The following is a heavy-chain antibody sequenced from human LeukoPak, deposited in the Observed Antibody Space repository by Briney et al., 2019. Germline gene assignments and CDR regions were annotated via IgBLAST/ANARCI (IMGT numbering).Heavy chain of an antibody. CDR1: GFTFAKYA. CDR3: AKDRAGAN. J-gene: IGHJ4*02. CDR2: ISGSGNVT. V-gene: IGHV3-23*01. Sequence: GGSLKLSCVGSGFTFAKYAMTWVREVPGKGLEWVSVISGSGNVTYYSESVKGRFTISADNSKRTLYLQLDSLRADDTAIYYCAKDRAGANWGQGTLVLVSS.